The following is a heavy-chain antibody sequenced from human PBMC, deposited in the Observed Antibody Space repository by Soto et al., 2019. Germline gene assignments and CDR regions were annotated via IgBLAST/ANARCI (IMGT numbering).Heavy chain of an antibody. D-gene: IGHD3-10*02. CDR2: IKSDGRVT. Sequence: EVQLVESGGGLVQPGGSLRLSCAASGFTFSSYWMHWVRQAPGKGLVWVSNIKSDGRVTNYADSVKGRFTISRDNAKNTLYLQMTSLRVDDAAVYFCARCSDAYWGQGTLVTVSS. CDR1: GFTFSSYW. CDR3: ARCSDAY. V-gene: IGHV3-74*01. J-gene: IGHJ4*02.